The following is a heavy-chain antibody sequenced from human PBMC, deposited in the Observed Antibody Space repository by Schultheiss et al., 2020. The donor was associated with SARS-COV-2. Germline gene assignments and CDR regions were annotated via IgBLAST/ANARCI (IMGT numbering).Heavy chain of an antibody. CDR2: ISSSSSYI. D-gene: IGHD3-16*01. V-gene: IGHV3-21*01. J-gene: IGHJ6*02. Sequence: GESLKISCAASGFTFSSYSMNWVRQAPGKGLEWVSSISSSSSYIYYADSVKGRFTISRDNAKNSLYLQMNSLRAEDTAVYYCARSPRYDYYYGMDVWGQGTTVTVSS. CDR3: ARSPRYDYYYGMDV. CDR1: GFTFSSYS.